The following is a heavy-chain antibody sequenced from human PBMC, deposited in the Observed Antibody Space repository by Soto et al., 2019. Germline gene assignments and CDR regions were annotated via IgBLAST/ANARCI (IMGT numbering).Heavy chain of an antibody. CDR3: ARNDSGSRNFDY. CDR2: ISDSGST. D-gene: IGHD3-10*01. J-gene: IGHJ4*02. V-gene: IGHV4-31*03. Sequence: QVQLQESGPGLVKPSPTLSLTCTVSDGSISSGGYYWSWIRQHPGKGLEWIGYISDSGSTYYNPSLNRRVTISVDTSKNRFFLKVISVTAADTAVYYCARNDSGSRNFDYWRQGTLVTVSA. CDR1: DGSISSGGYY.